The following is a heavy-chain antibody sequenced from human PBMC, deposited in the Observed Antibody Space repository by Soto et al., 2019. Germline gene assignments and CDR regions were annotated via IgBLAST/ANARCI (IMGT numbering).Heavy chain of an antibody. V-gene: IGHV1-18*01. CDR2: ISPYNGDT. D-gene: IGHD6-13*01. CDR3: ARGGSWDSYYYGMDV. CDR1: GYTFTTYG. J-gene: IGHJ6*02. Sequence: QVQLVQSGAEVKKPGASVQVSCKASGYTFTTYGVSWVRQAPGQGLEWMGWISPYNGDTNYAQRVQGRVTMTTHTPTSTAYMELRSLRSDDTAVYYCARGGSWDSYYYGMDVWGQGTTVTVSS.